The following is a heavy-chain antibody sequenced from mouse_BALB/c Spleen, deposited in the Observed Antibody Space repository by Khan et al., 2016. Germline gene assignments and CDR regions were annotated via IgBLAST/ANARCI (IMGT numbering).Heavy chain of an antibody. J-gene: IGHJ4*01. Sequence: VQLKESGPGLVKPSQSLSLTCTVTGYSTTSDYAWNWIRQFPGNKLEWMGYIIYSGSTRYYPSLKSRISVTRDTSKNQFFLQLNSVTTEDTAIYSCTRTPTAYDAMDYWGQGTSVTVSS. V-gene: IGHV3-2*02. D-gene: IGHD1-2*01. CDR2: IIYSGST. CDR1: GYSTTSDYA. CDR3: TRTPTAYDAMDY.